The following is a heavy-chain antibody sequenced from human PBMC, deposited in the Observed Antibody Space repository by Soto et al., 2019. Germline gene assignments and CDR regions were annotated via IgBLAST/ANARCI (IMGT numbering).Heavy chain of an antibody. CDR2: ISAGSGNT. Sequence: PGGSLRLSCVASGFSFSSHAMTWVRQAPGKGLEWVSVISAGSGNTYYAESVKGRFTVSRDHSKNTLWRQMDSLRVEDTGLYYCARQKLKSSTWYGSLDSWGQGTLVTVSS. CDR3: ARQKLKSSTWYGSLDS. CDR1: GFSFSSHA. J-gene: IGHJ4*02. V-gene: IGHV3-23*01. D-gene: IGHD2-2*01.